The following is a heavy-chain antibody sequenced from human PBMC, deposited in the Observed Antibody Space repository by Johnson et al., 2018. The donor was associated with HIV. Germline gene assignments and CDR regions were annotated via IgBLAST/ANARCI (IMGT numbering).Heavy chain of an antibody. CDR1: GFTVSNNY. J-gene: IGHJ3*02. V-gene: IGHV3-66*01. CDR3: AKVRDYYDSSGYSYYDAFDI. Sequence: VQLVESGGGLVQPGGSLRLSCAASGFTVSNNYMSWVRQAPGKGLEWVSVIYSGGSTYYADSVKGRFTISRDNSKNTLYLQMNSLRAEDTAVYYCAKVRDYYDSSGYSYYDAFDIWGQGTMVTVSS. D-gene: IGHD3-22*01. CDR2: IYSGGST.